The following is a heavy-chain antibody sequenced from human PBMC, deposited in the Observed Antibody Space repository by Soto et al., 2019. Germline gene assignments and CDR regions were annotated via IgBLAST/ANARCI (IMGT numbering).Heavy chain of an antibody. J-gene: IGHJ4*02. CDR3: ATIAVAGKFDY. CDR1: GFTFSSYG. CDR2: IWYDGSNK. Sequence: PGGSLRLSCAASGFTFSSYGMHWVRQAPGKGLEWVAVIWYDGSNKYYADSVKGRFTISRDNSKNTLYLQMNSLRAEDTAVYYCATIAVAGKFDYWGQGTLVTVSS. V-gene: IGHV3-33*01. D-gene: IGHD6-19*01.